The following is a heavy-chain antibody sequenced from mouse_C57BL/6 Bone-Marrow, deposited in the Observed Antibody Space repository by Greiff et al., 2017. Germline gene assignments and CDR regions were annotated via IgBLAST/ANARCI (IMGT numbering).Heavy chain of an antibody. V-gene: IGHV14-4*01. CDR3: TSNGYYGYAMDY. CDR1: GFNIKDDY. CDR2: VDPANGDT. Sequence: VQLQQSGAELVRPGASVKLSCTASGFNIKDDYMHWVKQRPDQGLAWIGWVDPANGDTEYASKFQGQDTITADTSSNTAYLQLSSLTSEDTAVYYCTSNGYYGYAMDYWGQGTSVTGSS. D-gene: IGHD2-3*01. J-gene: IGHJ4*01.